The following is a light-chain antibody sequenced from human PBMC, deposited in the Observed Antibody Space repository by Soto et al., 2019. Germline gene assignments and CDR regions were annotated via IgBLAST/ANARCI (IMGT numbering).Light chain of an antibody. CDR1: TSNIGTYS. CDR2: DNS. CDR3: GTWDSSLNGWV. Sequence: QSVLTQPPSVSAAPGQTVTISCSGSTSNIGTYSVSSYQQLPGTAPQLLIYDNSQRPPGIPDRFSGSKSGTSATLAIIGRQKGDEAAYYCGTWDSSLNGWVFGGGTKLTVL. V-gene: IGLV1-51*01. J-gene: IGLJ3*02.